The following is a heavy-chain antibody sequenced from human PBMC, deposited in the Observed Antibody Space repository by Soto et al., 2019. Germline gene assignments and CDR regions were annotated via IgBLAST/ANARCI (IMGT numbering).Heavy chain of an antibody. J-gene: IGHJ3*02. CDR2: ISGSGGST. V-gene: IGHV3-23*01. CDR1: GFTFSSYA. Sequence: GGSLRLSCAASGFTFSSYAMSWVRQAPGKGLEWVSAISGSGGSTYYTDSVKGRFTISRDNSKNTLYLQMNSLRAEDTAVYYCAKDLGKVDAFDIWGQGTMVTVSS. D-gene: IGHD7-27*01. CDR3: AKDLGKVDAFDI.